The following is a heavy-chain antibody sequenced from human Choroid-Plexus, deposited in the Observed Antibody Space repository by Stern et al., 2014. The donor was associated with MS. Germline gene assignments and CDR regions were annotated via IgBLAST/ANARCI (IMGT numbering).Heavy chain of an antibody. CDR1: GYIFTGYY. CDR2: INPNTGGT. D-gene: IGHD3-3*01. Sequence: VQLLQSGAEVKKPGASVKVSCKTSGYIFTGYYIHWVRQAPGQGLEWMAWINPNTGGTKYAQKFQGRVTMIRDTSISTAYVELSSLTSDDTAVYYCARDQRGITIFGVVTDYYYLGMDVWGQGTTVTVSS. V-gene: IGHV1-2*02. J-gene: IGHJ6*02. CDR3: ARDQRGITIFGVVTDYYYLGMDV.